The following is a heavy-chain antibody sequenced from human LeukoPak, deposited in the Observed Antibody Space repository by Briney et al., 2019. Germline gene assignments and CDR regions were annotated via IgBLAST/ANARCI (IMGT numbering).Heavy chain of an antibody. CDR1: GVTFSSYG. J-gene: IGHJ4*02. V-gene: IGHV3-30*02. D-gene: IGHD3-3*01. CDR2: IRYDGSNK. CDR3: AKDRTIFGVVMASLDY. Sequence: GGSLRLSCAASGVTFSSYGMHWVRQAPGKGLECVAFIRYDGSNKYYADSVKGRFTISRDNSKNTLYLQMNSLRAEDTAVYYCAKDRTIFGVVMASLDYWGQGTLVTVSS.